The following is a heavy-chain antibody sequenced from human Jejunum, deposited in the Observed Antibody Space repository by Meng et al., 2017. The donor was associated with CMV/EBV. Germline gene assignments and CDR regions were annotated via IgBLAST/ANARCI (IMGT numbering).Heavy chain of an antibody. CDR3: ARDHPISLVRGARGVLDI. CDR2: INVHNGNT. CDR1: TFNTYG. Sequence: TFNTYGINWVRQAPGQGLEWLGWINVHNGNTNYAQRLQGRVTMTTDTSTNTAYMEMRSLRSDDTAVYYCARDHPISLVRGARGVLDIWGQGTMVTVSS. V-gene: IGHV1-18*01. J-gene: IGHJ3*02. D-gene: IGHD3-10*01.